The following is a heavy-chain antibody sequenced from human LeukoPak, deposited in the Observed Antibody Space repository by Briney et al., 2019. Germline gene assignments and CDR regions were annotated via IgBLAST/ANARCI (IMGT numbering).Heavy chain of an antibody. V-gene: IGHV4-4*07. J-gene: IGHJ5*02. CDR3: ARDWYSSGYNLGGWFDP. Sequence: SETLSLTCTVSGGSISSYYWSWIRQPAGKGLEWIGRIYTSGSTNYNPSLKSRVTMSVDTSKNQFSLKLSSVTAADTAVYYCARDWYSSGYNLGGWFDPRGQGTLVTVSS. CDR2: IYTSGST. D-gene: IGHD6-19*01. CDR1: GGSISSYY.